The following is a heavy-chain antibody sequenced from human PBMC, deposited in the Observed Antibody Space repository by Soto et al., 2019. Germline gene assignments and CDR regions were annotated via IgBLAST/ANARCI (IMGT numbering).Heavy chain of an antibody. Sequence: GASVTVSCKASGYTFTGYYMHWVRQAPGQGLEWMGWINPNSGGTNYAQKFQGWVTMTRDTSISTAYMELSRLRSDDTAVYYCARDPSGAALPVTGMDVWGQGTTVTVSS. V-gene: IGHV1-2*04. CDR2: INPNSGGT. CDR1: GYTFTGYY. J-gene: IGHJ6*02. CDR3: ARDPSGAALPVTGMDV. D-gene: IGHD1-26*01.